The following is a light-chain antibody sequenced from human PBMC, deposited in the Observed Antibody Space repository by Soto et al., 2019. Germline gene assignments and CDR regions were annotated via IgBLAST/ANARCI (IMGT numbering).Light chain of an antibody. CDR3: SAWDNSLSVWV. J-gene: IGLJ3*02. Sequence: QSVLTQPPSASGTPGQRVTISCSGSSSNIGSTSVYWYQQLPGTAPKLLIYSNDRRPSGVPDRLSGSKSGASASLAISGLQSGDEADYYCSAWDNSLSVWVFGGGTKVTVL. V-gene: IGLV1-44*01. CDR1: SSNIGSTS. CDR2: SND.